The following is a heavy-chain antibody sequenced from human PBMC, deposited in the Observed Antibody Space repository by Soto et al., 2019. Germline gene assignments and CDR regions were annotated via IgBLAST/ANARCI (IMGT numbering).Heavy chain of an antibody. CDR2: IIPIFGTA. Sequence: ASVKVSCKASGGTFSSYAISWVRQAPGQGLEWMGGIIPIFGTANYAQKFQGRVTITADESTSTAYMELSSLRSEDTAVYYCARKYFYDSSGYYYYYGMDVWGQGTTVTVS. D-gene: IGHD3-22*01. V-gene: IGHV1-69*13. CDR1: GGTFSSYA. CDR3: ARKYFYDSSGYYYYYGMDV. J-gene: IGHJ6*02.